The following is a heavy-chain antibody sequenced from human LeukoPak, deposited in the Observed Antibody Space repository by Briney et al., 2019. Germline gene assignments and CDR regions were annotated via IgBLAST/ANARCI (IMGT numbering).Heavy chain of an antibody. Sequence: PSETLSLTCTVSGGSISSSFYYWGWIRQPPGKGLEWIGSIYHSGSTYYNPSLKSRVTISVDTSRNQFSLNLSSVTAADTAVYYCARDLYGDHFDYRGQGTLVTVSS. CDR1: GGSISSSFYY. CDR3: ARDLYGDHFDY. D-gene: IGHD4-17*01. J-gene: IGHJ4*02. V-gene: IGHV4-39*02. CDR2: IYHSGST.